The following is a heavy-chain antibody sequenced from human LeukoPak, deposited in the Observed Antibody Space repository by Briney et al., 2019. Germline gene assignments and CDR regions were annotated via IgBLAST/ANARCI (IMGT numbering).Heavy chain of an antibody. CDR2: ISGSGGST. V-gene: IGHV3-23*01. Sequence: PGGSLRLSCAASGFTFSSYAMSWVRQAPGKGLECVSTISGSGGSTHYADSVKGRFTISRDYSRDMLFLQMNSLRAEDTAVYYCAKSPSSWKFDDWGQGTLVTVSS. CDR1: GFTFSSYA. D-gene: IGHD6-13*01. J-gene: IGHJ4*02. CDR3: AKSPSSWKFDD.